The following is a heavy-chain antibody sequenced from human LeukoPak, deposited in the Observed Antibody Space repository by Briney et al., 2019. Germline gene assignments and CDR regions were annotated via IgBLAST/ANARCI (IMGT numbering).Heavy chain of an antibody. J-gene: IGHJ4*02. V-gene: IGHV4-39*07. CDR1: GGSISSSSYY. CDR3: ARFRRSGYSLY. Sequence: SETLSLTCTVSGGSISSSSYYWGWIRQPPGKGLEWIGSIYYSGSTYYNPSLKSRVTISVDTSKNQFSLKLSSVTAADTAVYYCARFRRSGYSLYWGQGTLVTVSS. D-gene: IGHD5-18*01. CDR2: IYYSGST.